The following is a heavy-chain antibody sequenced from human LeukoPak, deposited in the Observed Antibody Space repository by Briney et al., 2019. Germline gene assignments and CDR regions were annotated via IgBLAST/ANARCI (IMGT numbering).Heavy chain of an antibody. V-gene: IGHV1-3*01. CDR1: GYTFTSYA. J-gene: IGHJ4*02. Sequence: ASVKVSCKASGYTFTSYAMHWVRQAPGQRLEWMGWINAGNGNTKYSQKFQGRVTITRDTSASTAYMELSSLRSGDTAVYYCARVASGRTVTTPFDYWGQGTLVTVSS. CDR2: INAGNGNT. D-gene: IGHD4-17*01. CDR3: ARVASGRTVTTPFDY.